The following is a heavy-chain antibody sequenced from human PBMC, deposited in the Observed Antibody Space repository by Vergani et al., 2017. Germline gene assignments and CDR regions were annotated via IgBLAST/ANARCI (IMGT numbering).Heavy chain of an antibody. D-gene: IGHD3-9*01. J-gene: IGHJ4*02. CDR2: IIPIFGTA. CDR3: ARGPTYYDILTGHFDY. V-gene: IGHV1-69*01. Sequence: QVQLVQSGAEVKKPGSSVKVSCKASGGTFSSYAISWVRQAPGRGLEWMGGIIPIFGTANYAQKFQGRVTITADESTSTAYMELSSLRSEDTAVYYCARGPTYYDILTGHFDYWGQGTLVTVSS. CDR1: GGTFSSYA.